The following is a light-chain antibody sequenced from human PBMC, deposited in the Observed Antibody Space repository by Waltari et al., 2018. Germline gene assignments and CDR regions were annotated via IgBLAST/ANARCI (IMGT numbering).Light chain of an antibody. V-gene: IGLV1-44*01. CDR1: SSNIGVNV. CDR2: TND. J-gene: IGLJ1*01. Sequence: QSVLAQPPPVSGPPGQRVTIFCSGGSSNIGVNVVNWYQHLPGTSPRLLIFTNDQRPSGVPDRFSGSKSGTSASLAISGLQSEDEGHYYCAVWDDNLSGVVFGAGTQVTVL. CDR3: AVWDDNLSGVV.